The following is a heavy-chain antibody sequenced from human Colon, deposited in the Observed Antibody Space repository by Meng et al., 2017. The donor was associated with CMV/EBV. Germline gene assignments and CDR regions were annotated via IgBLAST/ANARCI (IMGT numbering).Heavy chain of an antibody. CDR2: MSFDGKKE. CDR3: AKGRSYCSGGSCYSSGAFDI. V-gene: IGHV3-30*18. J-gene: IGHJ3*02. Sequence: MHWVRPAPGKGLEWVSAMSFDGKKEYYGDSLKCRLTISRDNSRNTLYLQMNSLGVEDTAVYYCAKGRSYCSGGSCYSSGAFDIWGQGTMVTVSS. D-gene: IGHD2-15*01.